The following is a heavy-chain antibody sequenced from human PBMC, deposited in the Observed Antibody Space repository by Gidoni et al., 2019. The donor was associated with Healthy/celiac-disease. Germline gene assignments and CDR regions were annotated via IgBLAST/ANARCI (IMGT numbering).Heavy chain of an antibody. CDR1: GGSFSGYY. CDR3: ARGGLIVVVPAAIRPLPSSFDP. V-gene: IGHV4-34*01. D-gene: IGHD2-2*01. CDR2: INHSGST. Sequence: QVQLQQWGAGLLKPSETLSLTCAVYGGSFSGYYWSWIRQPPGKGLEWIGEINHSGSTNYNPSLKSRVTISVDTSKNQFSLKLSSVTAADTAVYYCARGGLIVVVPAAIRPLPSSFDPWGQGTLVTVSS. J-gene: IGHJ5*02.